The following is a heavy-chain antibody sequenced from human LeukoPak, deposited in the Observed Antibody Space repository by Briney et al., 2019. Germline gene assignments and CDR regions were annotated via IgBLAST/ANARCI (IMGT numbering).Heavy chain of an antibody. CDR3: AKGRGDTAMPYFDY. CDR1: GFTFSSYG. V-gene: IGHV3-30*18. Sequence: GGSLRLSCAASGFTFSSYGMHWVRQAPGKGLEWVAVISYDGSNKYYADSVKGRFTISRDNSKNTLYLQMNSLRAEDTAVYYCAKGRGDTAMPYFDYWGQGTLVTVSP. J-gene: IGHJ4*02. D-gene: IGHD5-18*01. CDR2: ISYDGSNK.